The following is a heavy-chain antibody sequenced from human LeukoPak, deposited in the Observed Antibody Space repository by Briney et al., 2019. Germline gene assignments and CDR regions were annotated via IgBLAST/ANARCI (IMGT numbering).Heavy chain of an antibody. Sequence: GGSLRLSCSASGFTLSPYVIPWVRPAPAQGLEYVSGISKNGDGTYYADSVKGRFTISRDNSKNTLYFQMSSLRTEDTAVYYCLARPDAYDIWGQGTMVTVSS. CDR3: LARPDAYDI. J-gene: IGHJ3*02. V-gene: IGHV3-64D*06. CDR2: ISKNGDGT. CDR1: GFTLSPYV.